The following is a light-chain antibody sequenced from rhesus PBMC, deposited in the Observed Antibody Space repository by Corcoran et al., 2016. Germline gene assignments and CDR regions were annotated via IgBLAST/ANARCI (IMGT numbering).Light chain of an antibody. CDR3: QQSSNSLT. V-gene: IGKV3-24*04. J-gene: IGKJ4*01. Sequence: ETVVTQSPATLALSPGERATLSCRASQSVGSYLAWYQQKPGQAPRLLSYGASSRATGIPDRFSGRGSGTDFTLTISSLEPEDVGVYYCQQSSNSLTFGGGTKVEIK. CDR1: QSVGSY. CDR2: GAS.